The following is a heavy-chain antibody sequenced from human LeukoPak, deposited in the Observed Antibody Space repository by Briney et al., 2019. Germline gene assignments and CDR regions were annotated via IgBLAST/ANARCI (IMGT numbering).Heavy chain of an antibody. D-gene: IGHD3-10*01. CDR1: GDSVSTYSAA. Sequence: SQTLSLTCAISGDSVSTYSAAWNWVRQSPSRGLEWLGRTYYRSKWYNDYAVSVKSRITINPDTSKNQFSLKLNSVTAADTAVYYCARMDYGSGSYYFDSWGQGTLVTVSS. V-gene: IGHV6-1*01. J-gene: IGHJ4*02. CDR3: ARMDYGSGSYYFDS. CDR2: TYYRSKWYN.